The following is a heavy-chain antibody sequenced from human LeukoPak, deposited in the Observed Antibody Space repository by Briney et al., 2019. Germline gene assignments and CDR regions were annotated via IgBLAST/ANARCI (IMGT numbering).Heavy chain of an antibody. CDR2: IRYDGSNK. CDR3: AKEKSSGWHDAFDI. J-gene: IGHJ3*02. D-gene: IGHD6-19*01. Sequence: GGSLRLSCAASGFTFSSYGMHWVRQAPGKGLEWVAFIRYDGSNKYYADSVKGRFTISRDDSKDTLYLQMSSLRAEDTAVYYCAKEKSSGWHDAFDIGGQRTTVTVSS. CDR1: GFTFSSYG. V-gene: IGHV3-30*02.